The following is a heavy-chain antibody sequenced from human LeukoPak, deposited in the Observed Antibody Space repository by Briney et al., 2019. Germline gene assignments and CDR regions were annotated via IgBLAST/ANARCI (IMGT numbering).Heavy chain of an antibody. V-gene: IGHV3-30*02. CDR1: GFTFSSCG. D-gene: IGHD1-1*01. J-gene: IGHJ3*02. Sequence: GGSLRLSCAASGFTFSSCGMHWVRQAPGKGLEWVAVIWYGGSNKYYADSVKGRFTISRDNSKNTLYLQMNSLRAEDTAVYYCAKNEVEGSAFDIWGQGTMVTVSS. CDR3: AKNEVEGSAFDI. CDR2: IWYGGSNK.